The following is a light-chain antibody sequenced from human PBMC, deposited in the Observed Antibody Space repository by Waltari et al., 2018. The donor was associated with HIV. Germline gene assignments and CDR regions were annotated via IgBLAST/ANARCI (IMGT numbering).Light chain of an antibody. V-gene: IGLV1-47*02. CDR1: RSNIGKNF. CDR3: ASRDDNLSHWV. J-gene: IGLJ3*02. Sequence: QSVLTQTPSMSRPPGQRVFISCSGSRSNIGKNFVSWFQQVSGRAPKLIISNSDQRPSGVPDRFSAAKSGSSASLAITGLQSDDEAVYFCASRDDNLSHWVFGGGTKLTV. CDR2: NSD.